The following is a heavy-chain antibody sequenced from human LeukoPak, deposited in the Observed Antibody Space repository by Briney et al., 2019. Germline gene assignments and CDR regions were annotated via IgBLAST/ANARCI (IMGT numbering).Heavy chain of an antibody. D-gene: IGHD6-19*01. J-gene: IGHJ4*02. CDR3: ARDPGGGWYYFDY. Sequence: GGSLRLSCAASGFTFSSYGMHWVRQAPGKGLEWVAVIWYDGSNKYYADSVKGRFTISRDNSKNPLYLQMNSLRAEDTAVYYCARDPGGGWYYFDYWGQGTLVTVSS. V-gene: IGHV3-33*01. CDR1: GFTFSSYG. CDR2: IWYDGSNK.